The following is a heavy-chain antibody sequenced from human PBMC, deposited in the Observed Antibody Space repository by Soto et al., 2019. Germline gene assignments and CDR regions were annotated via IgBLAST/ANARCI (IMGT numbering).Heavy chain of an antibody. V-gene: IGHV1-8*01. D-gene: IGHD6-13*01. CDR1: GYTFTSYD. CDR3: ASAEYSSSCYTYYYYMDV. J-gene: IGHJ6*03. CDR2: MNPNSGNT. Sequence: ASVKVSCKASGYTFTSYDINWVRQATGQGLEWMGWMNPNSGNTGYAQKFQGRVTMTRNTSISTAYMELSSLRSEDTAVYYCASAEYSSSCYTYYYYMDVWGKGTTLTVSS.